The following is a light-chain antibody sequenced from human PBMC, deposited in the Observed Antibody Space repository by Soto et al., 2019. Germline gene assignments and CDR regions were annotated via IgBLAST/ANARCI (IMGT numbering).Light chain of an antibody. V-gene: IGKV3-11*01. CDR3: QQRSNWPIT. CDR2: DAS. Sequence: IVMTQSPATLSVSPGQRATLSCRASESVSSHLAWYQQKPGQAPRLLIYDASNRATGIPTRFSGSGSGTDFTLTISSLEPEDFAVYYCQQRSNWPITFGQGTRREI. J-gene: IGKJ5*01. CDR1: ESVSSH.